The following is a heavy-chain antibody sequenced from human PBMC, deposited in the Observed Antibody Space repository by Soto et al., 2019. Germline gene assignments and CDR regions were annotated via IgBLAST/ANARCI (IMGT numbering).Heavy chain of an antibody. CDR1: GFSLSTTGVG. CDR2: IYWDDDK. D-gene: IGHD3-10*01. J-gene: IGHJ4*02. CDR3: ALRLREYGSGRERANYLAT. V-gene: IGHV2-5*02. Sequence: QITLKESGPTLVRPTQTLTLTCTLSGFSLSTTGVGVGWIRQPPGKALEWLALIYWDDDKRYSPSLKSRLTITKDTSKNEVILTMTNMARVDRATHYCALRLREYGSGRERANYLATLGQGTLVTVSS.